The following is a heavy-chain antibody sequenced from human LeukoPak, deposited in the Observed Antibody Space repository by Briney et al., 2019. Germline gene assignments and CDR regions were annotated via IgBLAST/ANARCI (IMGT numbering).Heavy chain of an antibody. Sequence: PSRTLSLTCTVSGGSISSGSYYWSWIRQPAGKGLEWIGRIYTSGSTNYNPSLKSRVTISVDTSKNQFSLKLSSVTAADTAVYYCARVSGYGDYALGYWGQGTLVTVSS. V-gene: IGHV4-61*02. CDR2: IYTSGST. CDR1: GGSISSGSYY. D-gene: IGHD4-17*01. J-gene: IGHJ4*02. CDR3: ARVSGYGDYALGY.